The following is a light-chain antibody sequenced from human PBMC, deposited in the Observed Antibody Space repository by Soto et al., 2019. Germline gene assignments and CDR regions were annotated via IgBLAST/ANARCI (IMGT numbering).Light chain of an antibody. J-gene: IGKJ1*01. CDR3: QQYGSSPWA. CDR1: ERVASSY. V-gene: IGKV3-20*01. Sequence: EIVMTQSPATLSVSPGERATLSCRASERVASSYLAWYQQKPGQAPRLLIYGASSRATGIPDRFSGRGSGTDFTLTISRLEPEDFAVYYCQQYGSSPWAFGPGTKGDIK. CDR2: GAS.